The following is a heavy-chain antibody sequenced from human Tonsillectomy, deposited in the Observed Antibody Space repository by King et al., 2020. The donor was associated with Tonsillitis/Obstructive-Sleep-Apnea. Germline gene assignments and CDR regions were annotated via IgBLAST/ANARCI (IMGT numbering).Heavy chain of an antibody. V-gene: IGHV3-21*01. CDR1: GLTFSSYS. CDR2: ISSSSSYI. J-gene: IGHJ3*02. D-gene: IGHD4-23*01. CDR3: ARDPSGGNSGAFDI. Sequence: VQLVESGGGLVKPGGSLRLSCAASGLTFSSYSMNWVRQAPGKGLEWVSSISSSSSYIYYADSVKGRFTISRDNAKNSLYLQMNSLRAEDTAVYYCARDPSGGNSGAFDIWGQGTMVTVSS.